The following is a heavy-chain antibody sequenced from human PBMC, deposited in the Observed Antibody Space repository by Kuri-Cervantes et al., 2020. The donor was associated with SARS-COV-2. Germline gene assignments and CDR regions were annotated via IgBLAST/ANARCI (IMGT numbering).Heavy chain of an antibody. V-gene: IGHV3-48*01. J-gene: IGHJ4*02. CDR2: ISSGSTK. Sequence: GESLKISCAASAFTFSCCNINRVRQAPGKGLEWVSYISSGSTKYYAGSVKGRFTICRDNARNSLYLQMSSLRAEDAAVYYCASYFPYYFDYWGQGTLVTVSS. CDR3: ASYFPYYFDY. CDR1: AFTFSCCN. D-gene: IGHD3-9*01.